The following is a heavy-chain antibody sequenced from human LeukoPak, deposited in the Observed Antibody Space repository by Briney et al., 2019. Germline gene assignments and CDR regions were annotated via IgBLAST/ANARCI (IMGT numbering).Heavy chain of an antibody. CDR3: AKDMTDIVVVVAATPIHYGMDV. CDR2: ISYDGSNK. CDR1: GFTFSSYG. J-gene: IGHJ6*02. Sequence: AGGSLRLSCAASGFTFSSYGMHWVRQAPGKGLEWVAVISYDGSNKYYADSVKGRFTISRDNSKNTLYLQMNSLRAEDTAVYYCAKDMTDIVVVVAATPIHYGMDVWGQGTTVTVSS. D-gene: IGHD2-15*01. V-gene: IGHV3-30*18.